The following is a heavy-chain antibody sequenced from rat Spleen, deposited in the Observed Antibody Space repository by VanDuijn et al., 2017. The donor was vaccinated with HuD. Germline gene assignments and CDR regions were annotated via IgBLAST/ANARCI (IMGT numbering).Heavy chain of an antibody. D-gene: IGHD1-9*01. V-gene: IGHV5-25*01. CDR2: ISPSGGGT. CDR1: GFTFSDYN. Sequence: EVQLVESGGGLVQPGRSLKLSCAASGFTFSDYNMAWVRQTPTKGLEWVASISPSGGGTYYRDSVKGRFTVSRDNAKRSLYLQMDSLRSEDTATYYCARRHYGYTDYFDYWGQGVMVTVSS. CDR3: ARRHYGYTDYFDY. J-gene: IGHJ2*01.